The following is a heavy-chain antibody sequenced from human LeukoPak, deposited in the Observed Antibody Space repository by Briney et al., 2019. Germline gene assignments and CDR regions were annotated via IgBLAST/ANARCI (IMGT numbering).Heavy chain of an antibody. CDR2: IYSGGTT. D-gene: IGHD5-18*01. J-gene: IGHJ4*02. Sequence: GGSLRLSCAVSGFTVSGNYMSWVRQAPGKGLEWVSVIYSGGTTYYADSVKGRFTISRDNSKNTLYLQMNSLRAEDTAVYYCARDAHGYNYAPNWGQGTLVTVSS. V-gene: IGHV3-53*05. CDR1: GFTVSGNY. CDR3: ARDAHGYNYAPN.